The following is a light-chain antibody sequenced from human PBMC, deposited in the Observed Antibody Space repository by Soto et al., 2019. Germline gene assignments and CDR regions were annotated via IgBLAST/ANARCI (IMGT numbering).Light chain of an antibody. Sequence: QSVLTQPPSASGTPGQRVTMSCSGGSYNIGKNLVYWYQQRPGTAPKLLIFKSSARPPGVPDRFSGSNSGSSASLAISGLRSEDEADYFCAAWDDSLSAWVFGGGTKLTVL. CDR1: SYNIGKNL. J-gene: IGLJ3*02. CDR3: AAWDDSLSAWV. V-gene: IGLV1-47*01. CDR2: KSS.